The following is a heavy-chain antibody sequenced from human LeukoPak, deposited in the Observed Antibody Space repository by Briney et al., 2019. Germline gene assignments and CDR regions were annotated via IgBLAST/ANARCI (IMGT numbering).Heavy chain of an antibody. CDR1: GFTFSNAW. CDR2: IKSKTDGGTT. CDR3: TTDYDILTGYYPVFDY. J-gene: IGHJ4*02. D-gene: IGHD3-9*01. V-gene: IGHV3-15*01. Sequence: GGSLRLSCAASGFTFSNAWMSWVRQAPGKGLEWVGRIKSKTDGGTTDYAAPVKGRFTISRDDSKNTLYQQMNSLKTEDTAVYYCTTDYDILTGYYPVFDYWGQGTLVTVSS.